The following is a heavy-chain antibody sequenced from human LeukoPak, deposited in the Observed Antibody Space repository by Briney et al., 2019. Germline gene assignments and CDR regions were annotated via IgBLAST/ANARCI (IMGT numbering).Heavy chain of an antibody. CDR3: ARDSAHYDILTGYDY. J-gene: IGHJ4*02. CDR1: GYTFTGYY. D-gene: IGHD3-9*01. V-gene: IGHV1-2*02. Sequence: ASVKVSCKASGYTFTGYYMHWVRQAPGQGLEWMGWINPNSSGTNYAQKFQGRVTMTRDTSISTAYMELSRLRSDDTAVYYCARDSAHYDILTGYDYWGQGTLVTVS. CDR2: INPNSSGT.